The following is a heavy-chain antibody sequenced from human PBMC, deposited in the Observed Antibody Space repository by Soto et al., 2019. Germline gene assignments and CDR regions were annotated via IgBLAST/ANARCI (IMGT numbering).Heavy chain of an antibody. CDR2: ISYDGSTK. CDR1: GFTFSSFS. D-gene: IGHD6-19*01. Sequence: QVQLVESGGGVVQPGRSLRLSCAASGFTFSSFSLHWVRQAPGKGLEWLALISYDGSTKYNADSVKGRFTVSRDNSNNTLYLQLSSLRPEDTAVYYCARTTTVAGTPEFHYWGQGTLVTVSS. CDR3: ARTTTVAGTPEFHY. J-gene: IGHJ4*02. V-gene: IGHV3-30-3*01.